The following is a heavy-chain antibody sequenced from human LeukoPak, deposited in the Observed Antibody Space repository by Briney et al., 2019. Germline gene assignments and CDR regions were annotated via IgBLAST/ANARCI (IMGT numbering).Heavy chain of an antibody. D-gene: IGHD3-22*01. V-gene: IGHV3-7*01. CDR3: ARDRFSYYYDSSGYYAKLDY. CDR2: IKQDGSEK. J-gene: IGHJ4*02. Sequence: GGSLRLPCAASGFTFSSYWMSWVRQAPGKGLEWVANIKQDGSEKYYVDSVKGRFTISRDNAKNSLYLQMNSLRAEDTAVYYCARDRFSYYYDSSGYYAKLDYWGQGTLVTVSS. CDR1: GFTFSSYW.